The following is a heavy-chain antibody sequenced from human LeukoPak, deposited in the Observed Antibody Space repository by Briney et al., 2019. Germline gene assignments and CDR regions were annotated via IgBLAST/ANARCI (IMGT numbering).Heavy chain of an antibody. Sequence: SETQSLTCTVSGGSISSYYWSWIRQPPGKGLEWIGYIYYRGSTNYNPSLKSRVTISVDTSKNQFSLKLSSVTAADTAVYYCARDRRVGYFDYWGQGTLVTVSS. CDR1: GGSISSYY. J-gene: IGHJ4*01. V-gene: IGHV4-59*01. D-gene: IGHD1-26*01. CDR2: IYYRGST. CDR3: ARDRRVGYFDY.